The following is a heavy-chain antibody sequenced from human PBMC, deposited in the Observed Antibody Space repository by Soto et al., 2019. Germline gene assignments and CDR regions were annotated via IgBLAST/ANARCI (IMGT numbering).Heavy chain of an antibody. CDR3: ARSGQFVLRYFEWSPNWFDP. J-gene: IGHJ5*02. CDR1: GGSISSGGYY. D-gene: IGHD3-9*01. V-gene: IGHV4-31*03. CDR2: IYYSGST. Sequence: SETLSLTCTVSGGSISSGGYYWSWILHHPGKGLEWIGYIYYSGSTYYNPSLKSRVTISVDTSKNQFSLKLSSVTAADTAVYYCARSGQFVLRYFEWSPNWFDPWGQGTLVTVSP.